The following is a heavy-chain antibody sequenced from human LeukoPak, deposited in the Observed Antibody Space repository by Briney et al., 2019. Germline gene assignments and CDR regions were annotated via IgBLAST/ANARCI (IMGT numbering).Heavy chain of an antibody. CDR1: GYTFTIYG. D-gene: IGHD3-9*01. J-gene: IGHJ6*02. Sequence: GASVKVSCNASGYTFTIYGISWVRQAPGQGLEWMGRIIPILGIANYAQKFQGRVTITADKSTSTAYMELSSLRSEDTAVYYCARPQSLRYFDWLSPYSYYGMDIWGPGTTVTVSS. CDR2: IIPILGIA. V-gene: IGHV1-69*04. CDR3: ARPQSLRYFDWLSPYSYYGMDI.